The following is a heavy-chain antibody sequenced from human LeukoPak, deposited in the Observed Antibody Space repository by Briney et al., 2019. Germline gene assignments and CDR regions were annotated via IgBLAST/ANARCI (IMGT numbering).Heavy chain of an antibody. CDR3: ARRIGGWELDY. V-gene: IGHV4-39*01. Sequence: SETLSLTCTVSGGSISSSSYYWGWIRQPPGTGLEWIGSIYYSGSTHDNPSLKRRVTISVDTKKNQCSLNLSSVTAADTAVYYCARRIGGWELDYWGQGTLVTVSS. CDR2: IYYSGST. J-gene: IGHJ4*02. D-gene: IGHD1-1*01. CDR1: GGSISSSSYY.